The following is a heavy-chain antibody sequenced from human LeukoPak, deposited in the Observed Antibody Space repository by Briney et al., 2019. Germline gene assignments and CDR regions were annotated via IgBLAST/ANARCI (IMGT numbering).Heavy chain of an antibody. CDR3: ATGIYDYGDYDPYWYFDL. CDR2: IYTSGST. V-gene: IGHV4-4*07. D-gene: IGHD4-17*01. J-gene: IGHJ2*01. CDR1: GGSISSYY. Sequence: SETLSLTCTVSGGSISSYYWSWIRQPPGKGPEWIGRIYTSGSTNYNPSLKSRVTMSVDTSKNQVSLKLSSVTAADTAVYYCATGIYDYGDYDPYWYFDLWGRGTLVTVSS.